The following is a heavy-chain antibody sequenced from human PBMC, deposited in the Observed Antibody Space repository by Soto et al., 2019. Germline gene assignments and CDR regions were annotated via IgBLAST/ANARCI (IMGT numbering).Heavy chain of an antibody. CDR1: GFTVSSNY. CDR2: IYSGGST. CDR3: ARVGYSYGPRYGMAV. D-gene: IGHD5-18*01. V-gene: IGHV3-53*01. J-gene: IGHJ6*02. Sequence: GGSLRLSCAASGFTVSSNYMSWVRQAPGKGLEWVSVIYSGGSTYYADSVKGRFTISRDNSKNTLYLQMNSLRAEDTAVYYCARVGYSYGPRYGMAVWGQGTTVTVSS.